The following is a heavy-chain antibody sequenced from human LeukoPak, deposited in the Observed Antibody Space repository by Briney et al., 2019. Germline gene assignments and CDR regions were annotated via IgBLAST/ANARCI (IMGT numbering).Heavy chain of an antibody. V-gene: IGHV3-23*01. CDR2: ISASGGST. D-gene: IGHD3-22*01. CDR1: GFTFSSYA. CDR3: AKDSYYYDSSGYDYFDY. J-gene: IGHJ4*02. Sequence: PGGSLRLSCAASGFTFSSYAMSWVRQAPGKGLEWVSAISASGGSTYYADSVKGRFTISRDNSKNTLYVQMNSLRAEDTAIYYCAKDSYYYDSSGYDYFDYWGQGTLATVSS.